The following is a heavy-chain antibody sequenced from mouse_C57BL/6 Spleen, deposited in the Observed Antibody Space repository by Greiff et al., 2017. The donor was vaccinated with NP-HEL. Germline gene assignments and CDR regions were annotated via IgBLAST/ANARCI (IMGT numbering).Heavy chain of an antibody. D-gene: IGHD1-1*01. Sequence: EVQLQESGPGLVKPSQSLSLTCSVTGYSITSGYYWNWIRQFPGNKLEWMGYISYDGSNNYNPSLKNRISITRDTSKNQFFLKLNSVTTEDTATYYCARDSLRAWFAYWGQGTLVTVSA. V-gene: IGHV3-6*01. CDR2: ISYDGSN. CDR1: GYSITSGYY. J-gene: IGHJ3*01. CDR3: ARDSLRAWFAY.